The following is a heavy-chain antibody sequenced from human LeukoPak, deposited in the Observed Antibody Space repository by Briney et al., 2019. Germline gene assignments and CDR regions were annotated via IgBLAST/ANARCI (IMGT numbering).Heavy chain of an antibody. V-gene: IGHV3-23*01. CDR3: AKWNKRWLQLSFLDY. CDR2: ISGSGGST. CDR1: GFTFSSYE. J-gene: IGHJ4*02. D-gene: IGHD5-24*01. Sequence: PGGSLRLSCAASGFTFSSYEMSWVRQAPGKGLEWVSAISGSGGSTYYADSVKGRFTISRDNSKNTLYLQMNSLRAEDTAVYYCAKWNKRWLQLSFLDYWGQGTLVTVSS.